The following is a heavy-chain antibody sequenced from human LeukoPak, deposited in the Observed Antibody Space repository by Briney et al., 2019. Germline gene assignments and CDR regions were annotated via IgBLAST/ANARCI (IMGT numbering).Heavy chain of an antibody. Sequence: ASVKVSCKASGYTFTGYYMYWGRQAPGQRLEWMGWINPNSGGTNYAQKFQRRVTMTRDTSISTAYMELSRLRSGDTAVYYCARSPSDIVVVPAATNWFDPWGQGTLVTVSS. D-gene: IGHD2-2*01. CDR2: INPNSGGT. CDR3: ARSPSDIVVVPAATNWFDP. V-gene: IGHV1-2*02. CDR1: GYTFTGYY. J-gene: IGHJ5*02.